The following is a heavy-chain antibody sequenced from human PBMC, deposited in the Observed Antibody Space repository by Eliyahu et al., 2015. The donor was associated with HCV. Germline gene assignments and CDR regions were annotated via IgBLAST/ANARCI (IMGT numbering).Heavy chain of an antibody. CDR1: GFPFSSYS. V-gene: IGHV3-48*01. J-gene: IGHJ4*02. CDR2: ISSSSLTI. Sequence: EVQLVESGGGLVQPGGSLRLSCAGSGFPFSSYSMNXVRQAPGKGLEWVSHISSSSLTIYYAESVRGRFTISRDNAKDSLYLQMNSLRAEDTAVYYCARDFGSGTWGQGTLVTV. CDR3: ARDFGSGT. D-gene: IGHD3-10*01.